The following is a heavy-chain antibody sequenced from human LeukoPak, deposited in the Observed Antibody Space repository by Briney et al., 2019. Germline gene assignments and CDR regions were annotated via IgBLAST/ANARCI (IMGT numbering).Heavy chain of an antibody. CDR3: AARPGDGY. Sequence: GGSLRLSCGASGFIFSSYAMSWVRQAPGKGLEWVSAITGSGGSTFYADSVKGRFTISRDNSKNTVFLQMNSLRAEDTAVYYCAARPGDGYWGQGTLVTVSS. D-gene: IGHD1-1*01. CDR2: ITGSGGST. CDR1: GFIFSSYA. J-gene: IGHJ4*02. V-gene: IGHV3-23*01.